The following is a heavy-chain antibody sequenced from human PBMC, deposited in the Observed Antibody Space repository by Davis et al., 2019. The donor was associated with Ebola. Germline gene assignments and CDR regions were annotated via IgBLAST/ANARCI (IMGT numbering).Heavy chain of an antibody. CDR2: ISWNSNTI. V-gene: IGHV3-9*01. CDR3: AREVGAVAEDYFDY. D-gene: IGHD6-19*01. Sequence: PGGSLRLSCAASGFTFDDYAMHWVRQAPGKGLEWVSGISWNSNTIGYADSVKGRFTISRDNAKTSLYLQMNSLRPEDTAVYYCAREVGAVAEDYFDYWGQGTLVTVSS. CDR1: GFTFDDYA. J-gene: IGHJ4*02.